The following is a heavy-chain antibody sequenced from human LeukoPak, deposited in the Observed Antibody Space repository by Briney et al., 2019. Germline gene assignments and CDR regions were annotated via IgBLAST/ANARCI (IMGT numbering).Heavy chain of an antibody. Sequence: GGSLRLSCAASGFTFSSYAMSWVRQAPGKGLEWVSAISGSGGSTYYADSVKGRFTISRDNSKNTLYLQMNSLRAEDTAVYYCAKDLAYCGGDCYPHWYFDLWGRGTPVTVSS. V-gene: IGHV3-23*01. J-gene: IGHJ2*01. CDR2: ISGSGGST. D-gene: IGHD2-21*02. CDR3: AKDLAYCGGDCYPHWYFDL. CDR1: GFTFSSYA.